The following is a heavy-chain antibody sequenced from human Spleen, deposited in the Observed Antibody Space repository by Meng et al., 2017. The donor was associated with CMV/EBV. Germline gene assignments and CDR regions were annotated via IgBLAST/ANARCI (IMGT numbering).Heavy chain of an antibody. D-gene: IGHD6-19*01. Sequence: SGVTFTNYGMSWGRQAPGKGLEWVSSIDGSGGRTYYADSVEGRFTISRDNSKNTLYLEMNSLRAEDTAVYYCAKKRFSSGWTYFDYWGQGTLVTVSS. J-gene: IGHJ4*02. CDR3: AKKRFSSGWTYFDY. V-gene: IGHV3-23*01. CDR1: GVTFTNYG. CDR2: IDGSGGRT.